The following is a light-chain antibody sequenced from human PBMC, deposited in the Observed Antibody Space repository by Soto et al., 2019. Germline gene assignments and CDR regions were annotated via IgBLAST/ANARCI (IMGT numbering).Light chain of an antibody. CDR3: QQYNNWPRT. V-gene: IGKV3-15*01. CDR1: QSISTN. CDR2: DAS. Sequence: SPATLSVSKGERATLSCRASQSISTNLAWYQQKPGQGPRLLIYDASTRATGIPSRFSGSGSGTEFTLTISSLQSEDSAVYFCQQYNNWPRTFRQGTRWIS. J-gene: IGKJ1*01.